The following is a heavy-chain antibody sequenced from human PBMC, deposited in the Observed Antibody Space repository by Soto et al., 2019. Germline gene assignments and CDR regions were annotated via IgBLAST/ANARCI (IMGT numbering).Heavy chain of an antibody. Sequence: QVQLVQSGAEVKKPGASVKLSCKASGYTFINYYVHWVRQAPGQGLEWMGIFNPTSGSTNYAQKFQGRVTLTMDTSTRTVYMELSSLRFDDTAVYYCARDLAAGDYWGQGTLVTVSS. J-gene: IGHJ4*02. CDR1: GYTFINYY. D-gene: IGHD6-13*01. V-gene: IGHV1-46*01. CDR2: FNPTSGST. CDR3: ARDLAAGDY.